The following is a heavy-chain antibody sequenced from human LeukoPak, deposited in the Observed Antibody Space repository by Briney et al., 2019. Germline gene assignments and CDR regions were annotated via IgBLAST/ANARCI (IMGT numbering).Heavy chain of an antibody. CDR3: ARSPPQRLLLGYYYYMDV. CDR2: IYYSGST. D-gene: IGHD2-21*02. Sequence: SQTLSLTCTVSGGSISSSSYYWGWIRQPPGKGLEWIGSIYYSGSTYYNPSLKSRVTISVDTSKNQFSLKLSSVTAADTAVYYCARSPPQRLLLGYYYYMDVWGKGTTVTVSS. CDR1: GGSISSSSYY. V-gene: IGHV4-39*07. J-gene: IGHJ6*03.